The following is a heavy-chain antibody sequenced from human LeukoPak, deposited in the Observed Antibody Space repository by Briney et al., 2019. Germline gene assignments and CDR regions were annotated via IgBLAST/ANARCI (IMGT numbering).Heavy chain of an antibody. CDR1: GGSFSGYY. CDR3: ARVLYYYDSRGFQTDAFDV. J-gene: IGHJ3*01. CDR2: INHRGST. V-gene: IGHV4-34*01. D-gene: IGHD3-22*01. Sequence: SETLSLTCAVYGGSFSGYYWTWIRQPPGKGLEWIGEINHRGSTDYNPSLKSRLTISVDTSQNHFSLKLSSVTAADTAVYFCARVLYYYDSRGFQTDAFDVWGQGTMVTVSS.